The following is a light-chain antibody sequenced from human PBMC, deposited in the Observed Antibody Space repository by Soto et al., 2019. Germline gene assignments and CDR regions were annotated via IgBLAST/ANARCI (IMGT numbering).Light chain of an antibody. CDR1: QSVSSY. Sequence: EILLTQSPATLSLSPAEISTLSCNTIQSVSSYLACYQQKPGQAPRLLIYDASNRATGIPARFSGSGSGTDLTLTISSLEPEDFAVYYCQQRSNWLSHTFGGGTKVDIK. CDR3: QQRSNWLSHT. V-gene: IGKV3-11*01. CDR2: DAS. J-gene: IGKJ4*01.